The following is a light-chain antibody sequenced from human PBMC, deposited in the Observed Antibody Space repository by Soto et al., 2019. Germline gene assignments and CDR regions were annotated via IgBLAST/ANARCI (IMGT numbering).Light chain of an antibody. CDR3: YSASDNDLF. CDR2: QDT. V-gene: IGLV3-27*01. CDR1: ILAKKY. J-gene: IGLJ2*01. Sequence: SYELTQPSSVSVSPGQTARITCSGQILAKKYSRWLQQKPGQAPVLILYQDTKRPSEIPGRFSGSNSGTTATLTISGAQIEDEADYYCYSASDNDLFFGGGTKLTVL.